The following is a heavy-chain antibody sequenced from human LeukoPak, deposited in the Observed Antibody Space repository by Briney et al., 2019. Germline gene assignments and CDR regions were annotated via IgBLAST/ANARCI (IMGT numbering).Heavy chain of an antibody. Sequence: GASVTVSCTASGYTFTSYYMHWVRQAPGQGLEWMGIINPSGGSTSYAQKFQGRVTMTRDTSTSTVYMELSSLRSEDTAVYYCARGVHNWNDVAAFDIWGQGTMVTVSS. J-gene: IGHJ3*02. V-gene: IGHV1-46*01. D-gene: IGHD1-1*01. CDR3: ARGVHNWNDVAAFDI. CDR2: INPSGGST. CDR1: GYTFTSYY.